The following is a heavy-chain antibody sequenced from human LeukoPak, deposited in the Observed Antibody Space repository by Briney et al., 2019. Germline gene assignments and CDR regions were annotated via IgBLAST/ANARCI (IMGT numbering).Heavy chain of an antibody. D-gene: IGHD3-10*01. V-gene: IGHV3-21*01. CDR2: ISSSSSYI. J-gene: IGHJ4*02. CDR3: ARGRGGALSGLDY. CDR1: GFTFSSYS. Sequence: PGGSLRLSCAASGFTFSSYSMNWVRQAPGKGLEWVSSISSSSSYIYYADSVKGRFTISRDNAKNSLYLQMNSLRAEDTAVYYCARGRGGALSGLDYWGQGTLVTVSS.